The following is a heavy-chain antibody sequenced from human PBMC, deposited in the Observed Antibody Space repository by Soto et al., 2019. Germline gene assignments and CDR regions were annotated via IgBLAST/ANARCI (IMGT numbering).Heavy chain of an antibody. J-gene: IGHJ4*02. CDR2: ISSSSSYI. V-gene: IGHV3-21*01. Sequence: EVQLVESGGGLVKPGGSLRLSCAASGFTFSSYSMNWVRQAPGKGLEWVSSISSSSSYIYYADSVKGRFTISRDNAKNSLYLQMNSLRAEDTAVYYCARQPEIAGVCFDYWGQGTLVTVSS. D-gene: IGHD6-13*01. CDR3: ARQPEIAGVCFDY. CDR1: GFTFSSYS.